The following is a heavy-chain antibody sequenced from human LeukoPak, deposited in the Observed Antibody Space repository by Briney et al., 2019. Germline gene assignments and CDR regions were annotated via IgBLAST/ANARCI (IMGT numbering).Heavy chain of an antibody. Sequence: ASETLSLTCTVSGGSISSSYYYWGWIRQPPGKGLEWIGTMYNSGSTDYNPSLESRVTISVDTSKNQFSLKLSSVTAADTAVYYCAREADRWFDPWGQGTLVTVSS. J-gene: IGHJ5*02. CDR3: AREADRWFDP. CDR2: MYNSGST. V-gene: IGHV4-39*07. CDR1: GGSISSSYYY.